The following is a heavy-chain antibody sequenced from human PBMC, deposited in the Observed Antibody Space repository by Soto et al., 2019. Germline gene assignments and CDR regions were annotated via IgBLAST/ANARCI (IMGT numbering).Heavy chain of an antibody. CDR2: ISYDGSNK. CDR1: GFTFSSYG. CDR3: AKDLRPNCSGGSCYDLGYYYYYGMDV. J-gene: IGHJ6*02. Sequence: RGSLRLSCAAPGFTFSSYGMHWVRQAPGKGLEWVAVISYDGSNKYYADSVKGRFTISRDNSKNTLYLQMNSLRAEDTAVYYCAKDLRPNCSGGSCYDLGYYYYYGMDVWGQGTTVTVSS. D-gene: IGHD2-15*01. V-gene: IGHV3-30*18.